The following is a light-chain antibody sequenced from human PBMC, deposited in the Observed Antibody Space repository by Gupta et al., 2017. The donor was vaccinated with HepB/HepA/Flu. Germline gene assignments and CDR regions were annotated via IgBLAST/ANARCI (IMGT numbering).Light chain of an antibody. J-gene: IGKJ5*01. CDR2: DAS. V-gene: IGKV1-33*01. CDR1: QDISNY. CDR3: QQNENLPSIT. Sequence: DIQMTQSPSSLSASVGDRVTITCQASQDISNYLNWYQQKPGKAPKLLIYDASNWETGVPSRFSGSGYGTDFTFPISSRQPEDIASYYCQQNENLPSITFGQGTLLEIK.